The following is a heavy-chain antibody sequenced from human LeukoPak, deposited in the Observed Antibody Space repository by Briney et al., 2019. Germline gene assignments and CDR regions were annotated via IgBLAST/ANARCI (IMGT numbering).Heavy chain of an antibody. CDR1: GFTFSSYA. V-gene: IGHV3-30*04. D-gene: IGHD4-11*01. CDR2: ISYDGSNK. Sequence: PGRSLRLSCAASGFTFSSYAMHWVRQAPGKGLEWVAVISYDGSNKYYADSVKGRFTISRDNSKNTLYLQMNSLRAEDTAVYYCARGALTTENYFDYWGQGTLVTGSS. J-gene: IGHJ4*02. CDR3: ARGALTTENYFDY.